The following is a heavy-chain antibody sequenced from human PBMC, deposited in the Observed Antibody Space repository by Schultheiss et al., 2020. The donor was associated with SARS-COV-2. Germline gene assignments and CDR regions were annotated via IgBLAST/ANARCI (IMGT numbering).Heavy chain of an antibody. CDR2: INPNSVGT. V-gene: IGHV1-2*02. D-gene: IGHD1-14*01. CDR3: ARGLTIRKSTHLTLNWFDP. J-gene: IGHJ5*02. Sequence: ASVKVSCKASGYTFTGYYMHWVRQAPGQGLEWMGWINPNSVGTNYAQKFQGRVTMTRDTSISTAYMELSRLRSDDTAVYYCARGLTIRKSTHLTLNWFDPWGQGTLVTVSS. CDR1: GYTFTGYY.